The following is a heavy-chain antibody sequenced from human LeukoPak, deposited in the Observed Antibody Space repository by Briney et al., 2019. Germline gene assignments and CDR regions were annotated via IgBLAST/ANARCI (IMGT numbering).Heavy chain of an antibody. V-gene: IGHV1-2*02. CDR1: GYSFTAYY. Sequence: ASVKISCKTSGYSFTAYYIHWIRQAPGQGLEWMGWVDPRSGATKCTQKFQGRVTMTRDTSISTVYVELNGLTFDDTAMYYCATDNYGTLDYWGQGTLVSVSS. J-gene: IGHJ4*02. CDR2: VDPRSGAT. D-gene: IGHD1-1*01. CDR3: ATDNYGTLDY.